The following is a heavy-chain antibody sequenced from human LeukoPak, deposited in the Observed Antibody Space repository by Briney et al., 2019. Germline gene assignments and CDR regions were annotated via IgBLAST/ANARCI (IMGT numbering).Heavy chain of an antibody. CDR3: ATPGDYDSSGYYYYYYMDV. V-gene: IGHV1-69*05. CDR2: IIPIFVTA. J-gene: IGHJ6*03. D-gene: IGHD3-22*01. CDR1: GGTFSSYA. Sequence: ASVKVSCKASGGTFSSYAISWVRQAPGQGLEWMGGIIPIFVTANYAQKFQGRVTITTDESTSTAYMELSSLRSEDTAVYYCATPGDYDSSGYYYYYYMDVWGKGTTVTVSS.